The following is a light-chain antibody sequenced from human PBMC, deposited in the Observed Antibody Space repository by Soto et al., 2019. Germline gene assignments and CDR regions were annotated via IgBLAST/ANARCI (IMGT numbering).Light chain of an antibody. J-gene: IGKJ1*01. CDR3: QQYNTWPRT. Sequence: EIVMTQSPATLSVSPGERATLSCRASQSVSSTLAWYQHKPGQPPRLLIYGASTRATGIPARFSGSGSGTEFTLTISSLQSEDFVVYYCQQYNTWPRTFGQGTKVDIK. CDR1: QSVSST. V-gene: IGKV3-15*01. CDR2: GAS.